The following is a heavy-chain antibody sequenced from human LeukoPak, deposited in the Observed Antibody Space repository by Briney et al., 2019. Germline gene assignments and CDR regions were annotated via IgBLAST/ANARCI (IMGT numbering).Heavy chain of an antibody. Sequence: GGSLRLSCTASGFTFGDYTMSWFRQAPGKGLEWVGFIRSKAYGGTTEYAASVKGRFTISRDDSKSIAYLQMNSLKTEDTAVYYCTRDLNGDYGFAFDIWGQGTMVTVSS. CDR3: TRDLNGDYGFAFDI. D-gene: IGHD4-17*01. J-gene: IGHJ3*02. V-gene: IGHV3-49*03. CDR2: IRSKAYGGTT. CDR1: GFTFGDYT.